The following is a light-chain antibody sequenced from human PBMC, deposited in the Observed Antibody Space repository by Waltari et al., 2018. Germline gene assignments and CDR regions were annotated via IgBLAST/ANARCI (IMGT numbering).Light chain of an antibody. CDR3: QQYNSYSGWT. Sequence: DIQMTQSPSTLSASVGDRVPITCRASQSISSWLAWYQQKPGKAPKLLIYKASSLESGVPSRFSGSGSGTEFTLTISSLQPDDFATYYCQQYNSYSGWTFGQGTKVEIK. CDR2: KAS. CDR1: QSISSW. V-gene: IGKV1-5*03. J-gene: IGKJ1*01.